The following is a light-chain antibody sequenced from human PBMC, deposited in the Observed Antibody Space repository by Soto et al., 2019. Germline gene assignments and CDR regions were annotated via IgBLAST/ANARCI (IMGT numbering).Light chain of an antibody. CDR1: QSISSRL. V-gene: IGKV3-20*01. J-gene: IGKJ4*01. CDR3: QQYYHWPPLT. Sequence: EIVLTQSPGTLSVSPGERVTLACRASQSISSRLFAWYQQKPGQTPRLLIYGASHRATGIPDRFSGSGSGTGYTLTINRVEPEDTAVYYCQQYYHWPPLTFGGGTKVDIK. CDR2: GAS.